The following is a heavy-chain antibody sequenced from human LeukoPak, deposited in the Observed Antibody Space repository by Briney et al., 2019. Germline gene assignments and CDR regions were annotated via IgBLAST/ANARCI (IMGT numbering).Heavy chain of an antibody. J-gene: IGHJ4*02. V-gene: IGHV1-8*01. CDR2: MNPNSGNT. CDR3: ARDGEMATIENYFDY. D-gene: IGHD5-24*01. Sequence: ASVKVSCKASGYTFTSYDINWVRQATGQGLEWMGWMNPNSGNTGYVQKFQGRVTMTRNTSISTAYMELSSLRSEDTAVYYCARDGEMATIENYFDYWGQGTLVTVSS. CDR1: GYTFTSYD.